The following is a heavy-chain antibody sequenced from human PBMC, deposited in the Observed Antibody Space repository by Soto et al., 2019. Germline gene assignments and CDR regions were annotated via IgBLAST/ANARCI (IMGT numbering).Heavy chain of an antibody. Sequence: PGESLKISCKGSGYSFTSYWIGWVRQMPGKGLEWMGIIYPGDSDTRYSPSFQGQVTISADKSISTAYLQWSSLKASDTAMYYCARLLPYDILTGYGSYYFDYWGQGTLVTVSS. CDR1: GYSFTSYW. CDR3: ARLLPYDILTGYGSYYFDY. CDR2: IYPGDSDT. D-gene: IGHD3-9*01. V-gene: IGHV5-51*01. J-gene: IGHJ4*02.